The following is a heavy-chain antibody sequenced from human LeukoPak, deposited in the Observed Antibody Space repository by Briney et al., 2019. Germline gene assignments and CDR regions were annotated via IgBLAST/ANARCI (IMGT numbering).Heavy chain of an antibody. V-gene: IGHV3-48*02. CDR1: GFTFSTYN. Sequence: GGSLRLSCAASGFTFSTYNMNWARQTPGKGLEWVSYISSSSSTIYYADSVKGRFTISRDNAKNSLYLQMNSLRDDDTAVYYRARDRYDSSGFYWYYWGQGALVTVSS. J-gene: IGHJ4*02. CDR2: ISSSSSTI. D-gene: IGHD3-22*01. CDR3: ARDRYDSSGFYWYY.